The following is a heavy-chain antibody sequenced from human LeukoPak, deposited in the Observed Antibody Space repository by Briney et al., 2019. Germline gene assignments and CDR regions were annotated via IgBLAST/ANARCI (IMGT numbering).Heavy chain of an antibody. CDR1: GFTFSDFG. V-gene: IGHV3-74*01. CDR2: INSGGTVT. CDR3: ARAGGTNWFDP. D-gene: IGHD3-16*01. Sequence: PGGSLRLSCAASGFTFSDFGMHCARHARGKGLVWVSRINSGGTVTNYADSVKGRLTISRDNSKNMLYLQMSSLRAEDTAVYYCARAGGTNWFDPWGQGTLVTVSS. J-gene: IGHJ5*02.